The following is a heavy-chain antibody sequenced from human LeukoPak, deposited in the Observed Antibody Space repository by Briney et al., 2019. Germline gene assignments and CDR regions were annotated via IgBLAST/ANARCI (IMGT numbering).Heavy chain of an antibody. CDR3: ARLMVSSWYPYLDY. Sequence: GASVKVSCKTSGYSFTGYYMHWVRQAPGQGLEGMGWINPNSGDTNYAQKFQGRGTMTRDTAITTDYMELSRLRSDDTAVYYCARLMVSSWYPYLDYWGQGTLVTVSS. V-gene: IGHV1-2*02. CDR2: INPNSGDT. CDR1: GYSFTGYY. J-gene: IGHJ4*02. D-gene: IGHD6-13*01.